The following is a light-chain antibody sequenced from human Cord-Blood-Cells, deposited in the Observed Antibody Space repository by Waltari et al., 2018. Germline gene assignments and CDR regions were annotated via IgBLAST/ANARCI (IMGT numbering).Light chain of an antibody. Sequence: QSSLIQPLSVSGSPGQSVTLSCSVPTSDVVGDNYVSWYQQHPGKAPKLMIYNVIKRPSGVPDRFSGSKSGNMASRTISGLQAEDEADYYCCSYAGSYTYVFGTGTKVTVL. CDR2: NVI. CDR3: CSYAGSYTYV. V-gene: IGLV2-11*01. J-gene: IGLJ1*01. CDR1: TSDVVGDNY.